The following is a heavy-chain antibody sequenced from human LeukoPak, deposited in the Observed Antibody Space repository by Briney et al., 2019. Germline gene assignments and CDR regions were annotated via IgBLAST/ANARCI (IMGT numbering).Heavy chain of an antibody. CDR3: EKDPYLVVPAALNWFDP. J-gene: IGHJ5*02. D-gene: IGHD2-2*01. Sequence: GGSLRLSCAASGFTFSSYGMHWVRQAPGKGLEWVAFIRYDGSNKYYADSVKGRFTISRDNSKNTLYLQMNSLRAEDTAVYYCEKDPYLVVPAALNWFDPWGQGTLVTVSS. V-gene: IGHV3-30*02. CDR1: GFTFSSYG. CDR2: IRYDGSNK.